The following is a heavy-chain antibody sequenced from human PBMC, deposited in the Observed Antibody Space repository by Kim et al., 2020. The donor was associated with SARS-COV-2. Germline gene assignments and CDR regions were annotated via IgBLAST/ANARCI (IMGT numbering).Heavy chain of an antibody. V-gene: IGHV3-53*01. Sequence: DAVKGRFPISRDNYKNTLYLQIDSLRAEDTAVYYCSRVNRAGYRSSWLDYWGPGTLVTVSS. CDR3: SRVNRAGYRSSWLDY. J-gene: IGHJ4*02. D-gene: IGHD6-13*01.